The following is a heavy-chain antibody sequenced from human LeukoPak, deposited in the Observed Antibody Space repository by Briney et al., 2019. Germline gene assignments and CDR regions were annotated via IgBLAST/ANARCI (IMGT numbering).Heavy chain of an antibody. D-gene: IGHD3-10*01. Sequence: ASVKVSCKASGYTFTSYDINWVRQATGQGLEWMGWMNPNSGNTGYAQKFQGRVTMTRNTSISTAYMELSSLRSEDTAVYYCARAGGLLWFGAPVINYYYMDVWGKGTTVTISS. V-gene: IGHV1-8*01. J-gene: IGHJ6*03. CDR2: MNPNSGNT. CDR1: GYTFTSYD. CDR3: ARAGGLLWFGAPVINYYYMDV.